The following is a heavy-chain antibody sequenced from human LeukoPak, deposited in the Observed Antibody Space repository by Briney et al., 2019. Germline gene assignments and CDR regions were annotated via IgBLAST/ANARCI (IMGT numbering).Heavy chain of an antibody. Sequence: GGSLRLSCAASGFTFSSYAMHWVRQAPGKGLEWVAVISYDGSNKYYADSVKGRFTISRDNSKNTLYLQMDSLRAEDTAVYYCAREPARYYDSSGYYYPGYWGQGTLVTVSS. D-gene: IGHD3-22*01. CDR3: AREPARYYDSSGYYYPGY. V-gene: IGHV3-30-3*01. CDR1: GFTFSSYA. J-gene: IGHJ4*02. CDR2: ISYDGSNK.